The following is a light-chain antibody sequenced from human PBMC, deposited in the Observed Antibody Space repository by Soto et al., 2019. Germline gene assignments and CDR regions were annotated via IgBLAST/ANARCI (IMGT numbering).Light chain of an antibody. Sequence: QSALAQPASVPGSPGQSITISCSGTTSDIESYNLVSWYQQHPGKAPKLVIYEVSNRPSGASNRFSGSKSGYTASLTISGLQAEDEADYYCSSYTSTNSFYVFGTGTKVTVL. J-gene: IGLJ1*01. V-gene: IGLV2-14*02. CDR1: TSDIESYNL. CDR2: EVS. CDR3: SSYTSTNSFYV.